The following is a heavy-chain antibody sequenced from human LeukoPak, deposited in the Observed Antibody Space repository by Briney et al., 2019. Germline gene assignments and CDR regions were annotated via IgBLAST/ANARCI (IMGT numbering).Heavy chain of an antibody. J-gene: IGHJ3*02. D-gene: IGHD1-26*01. CDR1: GFTFSSYG. CDR2: IWYDGSNK. Sequence: GGSLRLSCAASGFTFSSYGMHWVRQAPGKGLEWVAVIWYDGSNKYYADSVKGRFTISRDNSKNTLYLQMNSLRAVDTAVYYCARGMSGSYPDAFDIWGQGTMVTVSS. CDR3: ARGMSGSYPDAFDI. V-gene: IGHV3-33*01.